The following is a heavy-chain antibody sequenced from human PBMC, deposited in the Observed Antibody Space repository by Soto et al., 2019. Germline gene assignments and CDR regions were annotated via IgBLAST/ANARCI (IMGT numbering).Heavy chain of an antibody. Sequence: QVQLVESGGGVVQPGGSLRLSCAASGFTFSSYGLHWVRQAPGEGLEWVAVISYDGSNYYYADSVKGRFTISRDNSRNSLYLHMNSLQAEDTALYYCARSHSPGNSRYCATTRCYGPYYYFDLDVCGQGTTVTVAS. D-gene: IGHD2-2*01. J-gene: IGHJ6*02. V-gene: IGHV3-30*03. CDR2: ISYDGSNY. CDR3: ARSHSPGNSRYCATTRCYGPYYYFDLDV. CDR1: GFTFSSYG.